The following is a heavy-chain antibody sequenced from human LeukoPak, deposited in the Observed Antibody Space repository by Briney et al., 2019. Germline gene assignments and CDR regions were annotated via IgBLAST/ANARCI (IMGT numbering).Heavy chain of an antibody. J-gene: IGHJ5*02. CDR2: ISYRGGV. D-gene: IGHD3-10*01. CDR3: ARVHYGSGSLSSWFDP. Sequence: SETLSLTRTVSSGSLTNDYWTGIRQPPGKGLERIGDISYRGGVNYKPPLKTRVTMYLYTSRNQVSASSKSVTPADTAMYYCARVHYGSGSLSSWFDPWGRGTRVTVSS. CDR1: SGSLTNDY. V-gene: IGHV4-59*08.